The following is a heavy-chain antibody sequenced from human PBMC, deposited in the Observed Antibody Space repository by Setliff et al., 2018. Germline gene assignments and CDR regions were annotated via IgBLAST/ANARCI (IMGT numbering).Heavy chain of an antibody. CDR3: FGAGTCSY. CDR2: INPDGSEK. CDR1: GFTYNNCW. J-gene: IGHJ4*02. V-gene: IGHV3-7*01. Sequence: PGGSLRLSCGASGFTYNNCWVSWVRQAPGKGLEWLASINPDGSEKYYVDSVKGRFTSSRDNAKNSLSLQINSLRTEDTAVYYCFGAGTCSYWGQGTLVTVSS. D-gene: IGHD3-10*01.